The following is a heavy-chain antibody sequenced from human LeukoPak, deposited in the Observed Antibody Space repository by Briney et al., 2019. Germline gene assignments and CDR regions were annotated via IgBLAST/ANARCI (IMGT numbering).Heavy chain of an antibody. V-gene: IGHV1-2*06. J-gene: IGHJ6*03. D-gene: IGHD3-10*01. CDR1: GYTFTGYY. Sequence: ASVKVSCKASGYTFTGYYMHWVRQAPGQGLEWMGRINPNSGGTNYAQKFQGRVTMTRDTSISTAYMELSRLRSDDTAVYHCARVRGDGDYYYMDVWGKGTTVTVSS. CDR2: INPNSGGT. CDR3: ARVRGDGDYYYMDV.